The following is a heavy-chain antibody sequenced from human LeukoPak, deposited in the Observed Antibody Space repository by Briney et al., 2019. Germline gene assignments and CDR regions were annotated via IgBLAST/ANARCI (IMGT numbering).Heavy chain of an antibody. CDR1: GFTFNSYT. D-gene: IGHD3-10*01. CDR3: ARGDAAGKGWYYGSGSYHYNWFDP. Sequence: GGSLRLSCAASGFTFNSYTMNWVRQAPGKGLEWVSSISSSSSYIYYADSVKGRFTISRDNAKNSLYLQMNSLRAEDTAVYYCARGDAAGKGWYYGSGSYHYNWFDPWGQGTLVTVSS. J-gene: IGHJ5*02. V-gene: IGHV3-21*01. CDR2: ISSSSSYI.